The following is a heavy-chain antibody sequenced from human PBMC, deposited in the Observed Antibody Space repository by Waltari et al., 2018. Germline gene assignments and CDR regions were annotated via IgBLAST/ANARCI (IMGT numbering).Heavy chain of an antibody. J-gene: IGHJ4*02. CDR3: ATDPGIAAAGPEGDY. CDR1: RYTFTDYY. V-gene: IGHV1-69-2*01. CDR2: VDPEDGET. Sequence: EVQLVQSGAEVKKPGATVKISCKASRYTFTDYYMHWVQQAPGKGLEWMGRVDPEDGETIYAEKFQGRVTITADTSTDTAYMELSSLRSEDTAVYYCATDPGIAAAGPEGDYWGQGTLVTVSS. D-gene: IGHD6-13*01.